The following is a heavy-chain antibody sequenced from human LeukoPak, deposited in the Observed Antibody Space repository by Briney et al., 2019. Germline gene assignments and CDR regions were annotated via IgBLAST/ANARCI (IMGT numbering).Heavy chain of an antibody. Sequence: SETLSLTCTVSGYSISSGYYWGWIRQPPGKGLEWIGSIYHSGSTYYNPSLKSRVTISVDTSKNQFSLKLSSVTAADTAVYYCARVFPEDFWSGYSDYWGQGTLVTVSS. CDR1: GYSISSGYY. V-gene: IGHV4-38-2*02. CDR3: ARVFPEDFWSGYSDY. J-gene: IGHJ4*02. CDR2: IYHSGST. D-gene: IGHD3-3*01.